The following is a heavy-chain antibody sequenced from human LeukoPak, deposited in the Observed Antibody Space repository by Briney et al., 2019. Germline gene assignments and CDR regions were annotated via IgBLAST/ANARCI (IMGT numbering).Heavy chain of an antibody. Sequence: GGSLRLSCAASGFSFSSYAMTWVRQAPGKGLEWVSGISGSGGSTYYADSVKGRFTISRDNSKNTLYLQMNSLRAEDTAVYYCAKDLAYQPEITMIVVVINLSFDYWGQGTLVTVSS. CDR1: GFSFSSYA. D-gene: IGHD3-22*01. J-gene: IGHJ4*02. V-gene: IGHV3-23*01. CDR3: AKDLAYQPEITMIVVVINLSFDY. CDR2: ISGSGGST.